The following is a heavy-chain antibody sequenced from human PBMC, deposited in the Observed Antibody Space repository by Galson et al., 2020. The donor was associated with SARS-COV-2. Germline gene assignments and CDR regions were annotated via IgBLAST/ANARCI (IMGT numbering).Heavy chain of an antibody. V-gene: IGHV4-31*03. CDR1: GGSISSGGYY. CDR2: IYYSGST. D-gene: IGHD3-10*01. CDR3: ARAVRGVIIKGFDWFDP. J-gene: IGHJ5*02. Sequence: SETLSLPCPVSGGSISSGGYYWSWIRQHPGKGLEWIGYIYYSGSTYYNPSLKSRVTISVDTSKNQFSLKLSSVTAADTAVYYCARAVRGVIIKGFDWFDPWGQGTLVTVSS.